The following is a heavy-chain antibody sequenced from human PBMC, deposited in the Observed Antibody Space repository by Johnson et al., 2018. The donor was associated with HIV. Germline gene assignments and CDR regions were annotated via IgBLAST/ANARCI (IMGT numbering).Heavy chain of an antibody. V-gene: IGHV3-30*03. CDR3: ARYFGVVIYDAFDI. Sequence: QVQLVESGGGLVQPGGSLRLSCAASGFTFSSYDMHWVRQAPGKGLEWVAVISYDGSNKYYADSVKGRFTISRDNSKNTLYLQMNSLIAEDTALYYCARYFGVVIYDAFDIWGQGTMVTVSS. J-gene: IGHJ3*02. CDR2: ISYDGSNK. D-gene: IGHD3-3*01. CDR1: GFTFSSYD.